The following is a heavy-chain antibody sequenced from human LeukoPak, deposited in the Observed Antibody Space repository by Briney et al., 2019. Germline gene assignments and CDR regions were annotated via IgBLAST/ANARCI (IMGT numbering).Heavy chain of an antibody. D-gene: IGHD3-10*01. CDR2: INPSGSST. CDR1: GYTFTSYY. V-gene: IGHV1-46*01. J-gene: IGHJ5*02. CDR3: AKDNMVRGVGLFFDRNWFDP. Sequence: ASVKVSCKASGYTFTSYYMHWVRQAPGQGLEWMGIINPSGSSTSYAQKFQGSVTITRDTSISTAYMKLSRLIYDDKTEYYSAKDNMVRGVGLFFDRNWFDPWGQGTLVTVSS.